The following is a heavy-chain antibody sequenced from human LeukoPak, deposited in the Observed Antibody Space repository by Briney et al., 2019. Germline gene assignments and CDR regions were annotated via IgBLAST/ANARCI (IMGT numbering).Heavy chain of an antibody. V-gene: IGHV5-51*01. CDR3: ARIGSAMVDAFDI. Sequence: GESLKISCKGSGYSFTSYWIGWVRQMPGKGLELMGIIYPGDSDTIYSPSFQGQVTISADQSISTAYLQWRSLKASDTAMYYCARIGSAMVDAFDIWGQGTMVTVSS. J-gene: IGHJ3*02. CDR2: IYPGDSDT. CDR1: GYSFTSYW. D-gene: IGHD5-18*01.